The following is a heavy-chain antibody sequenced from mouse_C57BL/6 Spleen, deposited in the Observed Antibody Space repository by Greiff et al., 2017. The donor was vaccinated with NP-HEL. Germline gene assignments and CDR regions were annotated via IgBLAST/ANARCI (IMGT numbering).Heavy chain of an antibody. Sequence: VQLQQSGAELVRPGSSVKLSCKASGYTFTSYWMHWVKQRPIQGLEWIGNIDPSDSETHYNQKFKDKATLTVDKSSSTAQMQLSSLTSEDSAVYDRARFTKGAMDYWGQGTSVTVSS. J-gene: IGHJ4*01. CDR3: ARFTKGAMDY. V-gene: IGHV1-52*01. CDR1: GYTFTSYW. CDR2: IDPSDSET.